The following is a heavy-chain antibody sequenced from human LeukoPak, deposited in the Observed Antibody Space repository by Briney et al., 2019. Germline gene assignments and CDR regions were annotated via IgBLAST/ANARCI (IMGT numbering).Heavy chain of an antibody. V-gene: IGHV3-72*01. D-gene: IGHD3-3*01. CDR2: SRNKDHRYST. J-gene: IGHJ4*02. Sequence: GGSLRLSCAVSGFTFSDHYMDWVRQAAGKGLEWVGRSRNKDHRYSTEYAASVKGRFTVSRGESKNSLYLQMNGLKIEDTAIYYCVRGHDSFDYWGQGTLVTISS. CDR1: GFTFSDHY. CDR3: VRGHDSFDY.